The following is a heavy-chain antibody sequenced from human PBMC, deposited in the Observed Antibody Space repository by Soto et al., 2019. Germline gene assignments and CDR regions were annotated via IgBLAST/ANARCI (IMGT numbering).Heavy chain of an antibody. V-gene: IGHV1-18*04. D-gene: IGHD2-2*01. CDR1: GYTFTSYG. CDR3: ARDRGCSSTSCYLYYYYYGMDV. Sequence: ASVKVSCKASGYTFTSYGISWVRQAPGQGLEWMGWISAYNGNTNYAQKLQGRVTMTTDTSTSTAYMELRSLRSDDTAVYYCARDRGCSSTSCYLYYYYYGMDVWGQGTTVTVS. CDR2: ISAYNGNT. J-gene: IGHJ6*02.